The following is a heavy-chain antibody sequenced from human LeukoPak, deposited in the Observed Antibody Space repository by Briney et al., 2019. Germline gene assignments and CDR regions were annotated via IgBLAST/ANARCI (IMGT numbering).Heavy chain of an antibody. CDR2: IIPIFGTA. V-gene: IGHV1-69*05. Sequence: ASVKVSCKASGGTFSSYGISWVRQAPGQGLEWMGGIIPIFGTANYALKFQGRVTMTRDTSTSTVYMELRSLRFEDTAVYYCARSGGWNYYGMDVWGQGTTVTVSS. CDR1: GGTFSSYG. CDR3: ARSGGWNYYGMDV. J-gene: IGHJ6*02. D-gene: IGHD2-15*01.